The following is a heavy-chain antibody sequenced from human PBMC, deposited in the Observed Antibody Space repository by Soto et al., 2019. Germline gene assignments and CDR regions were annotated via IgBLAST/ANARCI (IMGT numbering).Heavy chain of an antibody. CDR1: GGTFSSYA. V-gene: IGHV1-69*01. D-gene: IGHD5-18*01. Sequence: QVQLVQSGAEVKKPGSSVKVSCKASGGTFSSYAISWVRQAPGQALEWMGGIIPIFGTANYAQKFQGRVTITADESTSTAYMELSSLRSEDTAVYYCARDEDTAMAMLDSFGMDVWGQGTTVTVSS. CDR3: ARDEDTAMAMLDSFGMDV. J-gene: IGHJ6*02. CDR2: IIPIFGTA.